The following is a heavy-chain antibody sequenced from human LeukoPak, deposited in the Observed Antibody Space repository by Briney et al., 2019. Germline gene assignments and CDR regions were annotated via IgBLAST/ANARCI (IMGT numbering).Heavy chain of an antibody. V-gene: IGHV3-21*01. D-gene: IGHD5-12*01. CDR2: ISSSSSYI. CDR1: GFTFSSYA. Sequence: PGGSLRLSCAASGFTFSSYAMSWVRQAPGKGLEWVSSISSSSSYIYYADSVKGRFTISRDNAKNSLYLQMNSLRAEDTAVYHCVRLRPIVATLIPRKESLGDYWGQGTLVTVSS. J-gene: IGHJ4*02. CDR3: VRLRPIVATLIPRKESLGDY.